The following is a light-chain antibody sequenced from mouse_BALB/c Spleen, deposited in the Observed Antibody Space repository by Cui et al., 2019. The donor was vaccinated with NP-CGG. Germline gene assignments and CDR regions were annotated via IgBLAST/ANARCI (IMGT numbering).Light chain of an antibody. J-gene: IGLJ1*01. V-gene: IGLV1*01. CDR1: TGAVTTSNY. CDR3: ALWYSNHWV. Sequence: QAVVTQESALTTSPGETVTLTCRSSTGAVTTSNYANWVQEKPDHLFTGLIGGTNNRAALTNTGAQTEDEAIYFCALWYSNHWVFGGGTKLTVL. CDR2: GTN.